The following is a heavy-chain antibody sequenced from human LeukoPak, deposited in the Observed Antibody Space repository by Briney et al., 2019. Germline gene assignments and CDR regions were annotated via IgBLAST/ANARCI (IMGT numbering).Heavy chain of an antibody. CDR1: GYSISSGYY. Sequence: SETLSLTCTVSGYSISSGYYWGWIRQPPGKGLEWIGSIYYSGSTYYNPSLKSRVTISVDTSKNQFSLKLSSVTAADTAVYYCAREVTSVGADDYWGQGTLVTVSS. V-gene: IGHV4-38-2*02. J-gene: IGHJ4*02. D-gene: IGHD1-26*01. CDR3: AREVTSVGADDY. CDR2: IYYSGST.